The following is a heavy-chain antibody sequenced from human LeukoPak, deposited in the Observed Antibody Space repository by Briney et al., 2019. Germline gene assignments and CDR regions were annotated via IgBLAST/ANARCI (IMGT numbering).Heavy chain of an antibody. Sequence: GGSLRLSCAASGFTFSSYGMHWVRQAPGKGLEWVALIWYDGTKKYYADSVKGRVTVSRDNSKNTLFLQMNSLRDEDTAVYYCARANYDDSSGYQSLFYFDYWGQGTLVTVSS. CDR1: GFTFSSYG. D-gene: IGHD3-22*01. V-gene: IGHV3-33*01. CDR3: ARANYDDSSGYQSLFYFDY. J-gene: IGHJ4*02. CDR2: IWYDGTKK.